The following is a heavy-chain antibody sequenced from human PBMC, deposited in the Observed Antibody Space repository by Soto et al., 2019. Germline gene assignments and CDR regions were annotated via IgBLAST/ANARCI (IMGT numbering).Heavy chain of an antibody. V-gene: IGHV4-30-4*01. Sequence: QVQLQESGPGLVKPSQTLSLTCTVSGGSISSGDYYWSWIRQPPGKGLEWIGYIYYSGSTYYNPSLKSRVTISVDTSKNQFSLKLSSVTAADTAVYYCARAVSGSNPLHYYYYGMDVWGQGTTVTVSS. CDR3: ARAVSGSNPLHYYYYGMDV. CDR1: GGSISSGDYY. J-gene: IGHJ6*02. D-gene: IGHD3-22*01. CDR2: IYYSGST.